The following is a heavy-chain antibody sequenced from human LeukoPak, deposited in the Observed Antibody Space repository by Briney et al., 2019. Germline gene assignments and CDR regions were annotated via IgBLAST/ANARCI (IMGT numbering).Heavy chain of an antibody. V-gene: IGHV3-74*03. J-gene: IGHJ4*02. D-gene: IGHD6-13*01. Sequence: PGGSLRLSCAASGFTFSSYWMRWVRQAPGKGLVWVSGIKGDGGEITYADSVKGRVTISRDNAKNTVYLQLNSLRAEDTAVYYCISESTSRNWYNWGQGTLVTGSS. CDR1: GFTFSSYW. CDR3: ISESTSRNWYN. CDR2: IKGDGGEI.